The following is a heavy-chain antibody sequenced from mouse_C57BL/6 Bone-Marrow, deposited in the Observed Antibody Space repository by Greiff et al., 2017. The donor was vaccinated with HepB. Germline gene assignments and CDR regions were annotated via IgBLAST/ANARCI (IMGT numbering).Heavy chain of an antibody. D-gene: IGHD1-1*01. CDR3: ARHGAITTVVATYYAMDY. J-gene: IGHJ4*01. Sequence: QVHVKQSGPGLVAPSQSLSITCTVSGFSLTSYGVHWVRQPPGKGLEWLVVIWSDGSTTYNSALKSRLSISKDNSKSQVFLKMNSLQTDDTAMYYCARHGAITTVVATYYAMDYWGQGTSVTVSS. CDR2: IWSDGST. V-gene: IGHV2-6-1*01. CDR1: GFSLTSYG.